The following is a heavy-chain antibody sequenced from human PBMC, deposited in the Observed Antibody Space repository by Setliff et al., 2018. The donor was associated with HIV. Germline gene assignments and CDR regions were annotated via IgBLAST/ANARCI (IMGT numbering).Heavy chain of an antibody. CDR3: AKAGYDSSGYGAFDI. V-gene: IGHV3-23*01. Sequence: GSLRLSCAASGFTFSSYAMSWVRQAPGKGLEWVSAISGSGSSTYYADSVKGRFTISRDNSKNTLYLQMNSLRAKDTAVYYCAKAGYDSSGYGAFDIWGQGTMVTVS. CDR1: GFTFSSYA. CDR2: ISGSGSST. J-gene: IGHJ3*02. D-gene: IGHD3-22*01.